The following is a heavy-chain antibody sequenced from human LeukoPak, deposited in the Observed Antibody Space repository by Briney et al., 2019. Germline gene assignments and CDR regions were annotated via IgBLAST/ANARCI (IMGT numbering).Heavy chain of an antibody. Sequence: QSGGSLRLSCVASGFTFSSYSMNWVRQAPGKGLEWVSYISGSSTTVNSADSVQGRFTISRDNAKNSLYLQMNSLRAEDTAVYYCTRDQWDTLTPEDYWGQGTLVTVSS. CDR1: GFTFSSYS. V-gene: IGHV3-48*01. CDR2: ISGSSTTV. J-gene: IGHJ4*02. CDR3: TRDQWDTLTPEDY. D-gene: IGHD4-11*01.